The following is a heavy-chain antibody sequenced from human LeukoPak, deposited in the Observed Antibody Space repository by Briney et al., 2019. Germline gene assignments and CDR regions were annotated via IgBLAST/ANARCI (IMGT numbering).Heavy chain of an antibody. CDR2: IHYSGST. CDR1: GGSISSGSYY. V-gene: IGHV4-39*07. CDR3: ARSKGYGSGKRWFDP. D-gene: IGHD3-10*01. Sequence: SEALSLTCTVSGGSISSGSYYWGWIRQPPGQGLEWIGSIHYSGSTYYNPSLKSRVTISVDTSKNQFSLKLSSVTAADTAVYYCARSKGYGSGKRWFDPWGQGTLVTVSS. J-gene: IGHJ5*02.